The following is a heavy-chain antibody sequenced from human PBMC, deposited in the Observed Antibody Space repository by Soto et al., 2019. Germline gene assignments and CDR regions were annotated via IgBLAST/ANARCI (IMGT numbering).Heavy chain of an antibody. CDR1: GGTFSSYA. D-gene: IGHD3-10*01. V-gene: IGHV1-69*06. Sequence: GASVKVSCKASGGTFSSYAISWVRQAPGQGLEWLGEIIPIFGTTKYAQNLQGRVTLTADKSTSTAYMELSSLGSEDTAVYYCAREGSVTPGRAVIRRGMDVWGQGTTVTVSS. J-gene: IGHJ6*02. CDR3: AREGSVTPGRAVIRRGMDV. CDR2: IIPIFGTT.